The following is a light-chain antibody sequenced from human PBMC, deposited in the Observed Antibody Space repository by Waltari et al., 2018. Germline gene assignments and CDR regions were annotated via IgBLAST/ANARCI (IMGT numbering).Light chain of an antibody. CDR3: QTTDISGAV. J-gene: IGLJ2*01. CDR2: GDS. V-gene: IGLV3-25*03. CDR1: ALPKQY. Sequence: YELTQPPSVSVSPGQTARTTCSGDALPKQYAYWYQQKPGQAPVLVIYGDSQRPSGIPERFSGSSSGTTVTLTISGVQAEDEADYYCQTTDISGAVFGGGTKLTVL.